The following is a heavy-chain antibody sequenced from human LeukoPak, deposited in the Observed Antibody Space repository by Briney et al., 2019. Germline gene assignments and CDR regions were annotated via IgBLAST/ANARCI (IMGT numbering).Heavy chain of an antibody. CDR1: GGSISSYY. CDR2: IYYSGST. V-gene: IGHV4-59*01. CDR3: ARIGLPQNWFDP. D-gene: IGHD5-18*01. Sequence: SETLSLTCTVSGGSISSYYWSWIRQPPGKGLEWIGYIYYSGSTNYNPTLKSRVTISVDTSKNQFSLKLSSVTAADTAVYYCARIGLPQNWFDPWGQGTLVTVSS. J-gene: IGHJ5*02.